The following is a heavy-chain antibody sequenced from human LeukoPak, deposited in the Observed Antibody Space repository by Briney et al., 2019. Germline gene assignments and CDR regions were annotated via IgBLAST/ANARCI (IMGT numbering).Heavy chain of an antibody. Sequence: ASVNVSCKASGGTFSSYAISWVRQAPGQGLEWMGGIIPIFGTANYAQKFQGRVTITADESTSTAYMELSSLRSEDTAVYYCARDGPYSSSPRGYYYYGMDVWGQGTTVTVSS. CDR1: GGTFSSYA. D-gene: IGHD6-13*01. CDR2: IIPIFGTA. J-gene: IGHJ6*02. CDR3: ARDGPYSSSPRGYYYYGMDV. V-gene: IGHV1-69*13.